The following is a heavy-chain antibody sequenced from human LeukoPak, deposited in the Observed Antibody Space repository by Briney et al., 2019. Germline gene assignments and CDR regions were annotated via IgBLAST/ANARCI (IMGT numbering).Heavy chain of an antibody. CDR1: GFTFSSYG. CDR3: ARGDYYDILTGKLDY. D-gene: IGHD3-9*01. V-gene: IGHV3-30*02. J-gene: IGHJ4*02. CDR2: IRYDGSNK. Sequence: GGSLRLSCAASGFTFSSYGMYWVRQAPGKGLEWVAFIRYDGSNKYYADSVKGRFTISRDNSKNTLYLQMNSLRAEDTAVYYCARGDYYDILTGKLDYWGQGTLVTVSS.